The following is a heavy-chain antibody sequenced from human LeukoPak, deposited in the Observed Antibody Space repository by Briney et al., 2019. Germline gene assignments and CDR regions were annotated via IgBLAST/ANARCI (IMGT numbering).Heavy chain of an antibody. Sequence: GGSLRLSYAASGFTFSTYGMHWVRQAPGKGLEWVAVISYDGSNKYYADSVKGRFTISRDNSKNSLYLQMNSLRAEDTAVYYCAKGRIWLRSLDAFDIWGQGTMVTVSS. CDR2: ISYDGSNK. V-gene: IGHV3-30*18. CDR3: AKGRIWLRSLDAFDI. J-gene: IGHJ3*02. CDR1: GFTFSTYG. D-gene: IGHD5-12*01.